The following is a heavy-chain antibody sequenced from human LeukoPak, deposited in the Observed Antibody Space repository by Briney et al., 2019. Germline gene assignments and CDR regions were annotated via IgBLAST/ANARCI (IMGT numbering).Heavy chain of an antibody. J-gene: IGHJ6*02. CDR3: ARGPIQLWIHNAMDV. D-gene: IGHD5-18*01. Sequence: PGRSLRLSWTGSGFTFGDHAMSWVRQAPRKGLEWVGFIRSKAYRRTTEYAASVKGRFTISRDDSASIAYLQMHSLRTEDTAVYYCARGPIQLWIHNAMDVWGQGTTVTVSS. CDR1: GFTFGDHA. V-gene: IGHV3-49*04. CDR2: IRSKAYRRTT.